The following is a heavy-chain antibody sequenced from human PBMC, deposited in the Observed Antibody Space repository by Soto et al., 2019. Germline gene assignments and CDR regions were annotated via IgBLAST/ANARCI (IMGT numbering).Heavy chain of an antibody. J-gene: IGHJ4*02. D-gene: IGHD3-22*01. Sequence: QVQLVQSGGGVVQPGRSLRLSCGASGLTFSNYAMHWVRQAPAQCLECVALISHDGSNRYYAYSAKGRCTISRDDSKSTLYWQMDSLRPEDTAVYYCAKDIHYCAKDMIRYDSSIWGPDHWCQGTLGTVSS. V-gene: IGHV3-30*18. CDR1: GLTFSNYA. CDR2: ISHDGSNR. CDR3: AKDIHYCAKDMIRYDSSIWGPDH.